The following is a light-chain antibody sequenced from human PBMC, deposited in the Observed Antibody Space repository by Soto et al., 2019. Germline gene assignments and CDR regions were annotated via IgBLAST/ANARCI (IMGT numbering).Light chain of an antibody. V-gene: IGKV3-11*01. Sequence: EIVLTQSPATLSLSPGERATLSCRASQSVSSYLARYQQKPGQAPRLLIYDASNRATGIPARFSGSGSGTDFTHTISSVEPEDFAVYCSMKRRTWPPGAFRQGTQVEIK. J-gene: IGKJ1*01. CDR2: DAS. CDR3: MKRRTWPPGA. CDR1: QSVSSY.